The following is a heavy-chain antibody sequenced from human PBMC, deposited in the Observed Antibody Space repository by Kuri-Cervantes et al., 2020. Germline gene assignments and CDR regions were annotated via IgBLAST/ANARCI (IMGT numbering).Heavy chain of an antibody. Sequence: KVSCKGSGYSFTSYWIGWVRQMPGKGLEWMGIIYPGDSHTKYSPSFQGQVTISADKSSSTAYLQWRSLKASDTAMYYCARRNTVVRGVITYMDVWGKGTTVTVSS. V-gene: IGHV5-51*01. CDR1: GYSFTSYW. J-gene: IGHJ6*03. D-gene: IGHD3-10*01. CDR3: ARRNTVVRGVITYMDV. CDR2: IYPGDSHT.